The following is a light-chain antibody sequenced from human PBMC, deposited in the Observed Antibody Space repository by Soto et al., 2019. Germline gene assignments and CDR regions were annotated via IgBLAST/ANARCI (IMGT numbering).Light chain of an antibody. CDR1: QSISSW. J-gene: IGKJ1*01. CDR2: DAS. Sequence: DIQMPQSPSTLSASVGDRVTITCRASQSISSWLAWYQQKPGKAPKLLIYDASSLKSGVPSRFSGSGSGTEFTLTISSLQPDDFATYYCQQYNSYPWTFGQGTKVDIK. CDR3: QQYNSYPWT. V-gene: IGKV1-5*01.